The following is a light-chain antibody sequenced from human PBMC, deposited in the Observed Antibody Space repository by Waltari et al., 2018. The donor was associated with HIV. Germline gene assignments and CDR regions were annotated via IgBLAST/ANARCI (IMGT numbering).Light chain of an antibody. CDR2: GAS. CDR3: EQYNNWPPRT. J-gene: IGKJ1*01. V-gene: IGKV3-15*01. CDR1: QSVSTN. Sequence: EIVMTQSPATLSVSPGERATLSCRASQSVSTNLAWNQRKRGQAPRLLIHGASTRATGVPARFGGSESGTEFTLTISSLQSEDFAIYDCEQYNNWPPRTFGQGTKVEIK.